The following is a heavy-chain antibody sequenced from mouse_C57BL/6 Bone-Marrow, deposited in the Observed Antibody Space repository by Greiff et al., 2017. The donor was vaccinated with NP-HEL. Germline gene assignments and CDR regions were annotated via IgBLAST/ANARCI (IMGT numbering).Heavy chain of an antibody. J-gene: IGHJ2*01. V-gene: IGHV1-50*01. CDR2: IDPSDSYT. CDR3: ARRITTVVAYCDY. Sequence: VQLQQPGAELVKPGASVKLSCKASGYTFTSYWMQWVKQRPGQGLEWIGEIDPSDSYTNYNEKFKGKATLTADTSSSTAYMQLSSLTSEDSAVYFCARRITTVVAYCDYWGQGTTLTVSS. CDR1: GYTFTSYW. D-gene: IGHD1-1*01.